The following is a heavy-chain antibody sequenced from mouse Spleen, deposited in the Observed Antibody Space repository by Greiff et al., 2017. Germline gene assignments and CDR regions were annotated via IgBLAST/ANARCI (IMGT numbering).Heavy chain of an antibody. J-gene: IGHJ1*03. V-gene: IGHV1-53*01. CDR3: ARVGLFITTVVAHWYFDV. CDR1: GYTFTSYW. D-gene: IGHD1-1*01. Sequence: QVQLQQPGTELVKPGASVKLSCKASGYTFTSYWMHWVKQRPGQGLEWIGNINPSNGGTNYNEKFKSKATLTVDKSSSTAYMQLSSLTSEDSAVYYCARVGLFITTVVAHWYFDVWGTGTTVTVSS. CDR2: INPSNGGT.